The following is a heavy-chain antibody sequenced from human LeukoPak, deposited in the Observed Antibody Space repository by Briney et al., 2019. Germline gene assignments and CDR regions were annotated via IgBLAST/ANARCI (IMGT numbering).Heavy chain of an antibody. CDR1: GGSISSFY. CDR3: ARSIFGDPWFDP. V-gene: IGHV4-59*01. J-gene: IGHJ5*02. D-gene: IGHD3-9*01. CDR2: IFRSGNT. Sequence: SETLSLTCTVSGGSISSFYWSWLRQPPGKGLEWIGYIFRSGNTNYNPSLKSRVTISVDSSKDQFSLKLGSVTAADTAVYYCARSIFGDPWFDPWGQGTLVTVSS.